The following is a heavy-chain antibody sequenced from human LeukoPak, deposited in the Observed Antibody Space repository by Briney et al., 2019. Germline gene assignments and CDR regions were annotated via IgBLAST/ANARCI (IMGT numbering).Heavy chain of an antibody. CDR3: ARAPPYSLTGSYYYYYMDV. V-gene: IGHV1-8*02. CDR1: GYTFTGYY. J-gene: IGHJ6*03. CDR2: MNPNSGNT. Sequence: ASVKVSCKASGYTFTGYYMHWVRQAPGQGLEWMGWMNPNSGNTGYAQKFQGRVTMTRNTSISTAYMELSSLRSEDTAVYYCARAPPYSLTGSYYYYYMDVWGKGTTVTISS. D-gene: IGHD3-9*01.